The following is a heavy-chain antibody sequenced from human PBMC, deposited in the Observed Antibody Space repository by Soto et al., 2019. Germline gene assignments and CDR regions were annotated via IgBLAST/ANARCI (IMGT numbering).Heavy chain of an antibody. V-gene: IGHV1-18*01. CDR3: ARHHGPTTSENWFDP. CDR2: ISTYSGDT. D-gene: IGHD5-12*01. Sequence: ASVKVSCNASGYTFFTYDISGVRQAPGQGLEWMGWISTYSGDTKYAQKFQGRVTMTTDTSTTTAYLELRSLRSDDTAVYYCARHHGPTTSENWFDPWGQGTLVTVS. J-gene: IGHJ5*02. CDR1: GYTFFTYD.